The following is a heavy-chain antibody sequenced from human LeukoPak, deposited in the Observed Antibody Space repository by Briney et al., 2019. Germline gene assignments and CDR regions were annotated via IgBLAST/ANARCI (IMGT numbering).Heavy chain of an antibody. CDR1: GFTFSSYG. Sequence: GGSLRLSCAASGFTFSSYGMSWVRQAPGKGLEWVSAISGSGGVTYYADSVKGRFTISRDNSKNTLYLQMNSLRAEDTAVYYCAKDRSHYCGSGSYHDYWGQGTLVTVSS. J-gene: IGHJ4*02. V-gene: IGHV3-23*01. CDR2: ISGSGGVT. CDR3: AKDRSHYCGSGSYHDY. D-gene: IGHD3-10*01.